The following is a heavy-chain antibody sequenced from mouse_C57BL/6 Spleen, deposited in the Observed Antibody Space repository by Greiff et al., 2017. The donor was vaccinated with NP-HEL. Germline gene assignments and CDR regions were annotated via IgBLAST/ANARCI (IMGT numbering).Heavy chain of an antibody. D-gene: IGHD1-1*01. V-gene: IGHV5-17*01. CDR2: ISSGSSTI. CDR1: GFTFSDYG. CDR3: ARHGRYAMDY. Sequence: EVKLMESGGGLVKPGGSLKLSCAASGFTFSDYGMHWVRQAPEKGLEWVAYISSGSSTIYYADTVKGRFTISRDNAKNTLFLQMTSLRSDDTAMYYCARHGRYAMDYWGQGTSVTVSS. J-gene: IGHJ4*01.